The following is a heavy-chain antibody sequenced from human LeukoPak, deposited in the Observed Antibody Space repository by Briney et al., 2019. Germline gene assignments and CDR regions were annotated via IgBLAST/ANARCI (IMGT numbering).Heavy chain of an antibody. D-gene: IGHD3-22*01. CDR2: ISGSGGST. CDR3: AKDRASHYYDSSGEDAFDI. CDR1: GFTFSSYG. J-gene: IGHJ3*02. V-gene: IGHV3-23*01. Sequence: GGSLRLSCAASGFTFSSYGMSWVRQAPGKGLEWVSAISGSGGSTYYADSVKGRFTISRDNSKNTLYLQMNSLRAEDTAVYYCAKDRASHYYDSSGEDAFDIWGQGTMVTVSS.